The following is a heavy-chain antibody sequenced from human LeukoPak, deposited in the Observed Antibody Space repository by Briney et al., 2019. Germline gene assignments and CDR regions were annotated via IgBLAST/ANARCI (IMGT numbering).Heavy chain of an antibody. CDR2: ISYDGSNK. D-gene: IGHD5-18*01. Sequence: ERSLRLSCAASRFTFSSYGMHWVRQAPGNGLERVALISYDGSNKYYTDSVKGRFTISRDNSKNTLYLQMDSLRAEDTAVYYCAKDRGYSYGYFDYWGQGTLVTVSS. V-gene: IGHV3-30*18. CDR1: RFTFSSYG. CDR3: AKDRGYSYGYFDY. J-gene: IGHJ4*02.